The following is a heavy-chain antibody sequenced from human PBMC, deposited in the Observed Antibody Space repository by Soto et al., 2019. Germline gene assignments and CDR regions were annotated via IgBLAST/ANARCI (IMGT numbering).Heavy chain of an antibody. CDR3: AHSIVVVTATYPADFDY. Sequence: ESGPTLVNPTQTLTLTCTCSGFSLSTSGVGVGWIRERPGKALEWLALIYWNDDKRYSPSLKSRLTTTKDTSKNQVVLTMTNMDPVDTATYYCAHSIVVVTATYPADFDYWGQGTLVTVSS. D-gene: IGHD2-21*02. CDR1: GFSLSTSGVG. J-gene: IGHJ4*02. CDR2: IYWNDDK. V-gene: IGHV2-5*01.